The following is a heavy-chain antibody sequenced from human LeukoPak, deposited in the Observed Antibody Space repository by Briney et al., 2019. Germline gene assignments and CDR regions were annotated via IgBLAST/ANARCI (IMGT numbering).Heavy chain of an antibody. D-gene: IGHD2-15*01. CDR1: GFIFSSYG. V-gene: IGHV3-30*02. Sequence: PGGSLRLSCAASGFIFSSYGMHWVRQAPDKGLEWVAFIRYDGSRKYYADSVKGRFTISRDNSKNTLYLQMNSLRAEDTAMYYCAREGYCTGGSCPDSFDYWGQGTLVTVSS. CDR2: IRYDGSRK. J-gene: IGHJ4*02. CDR3: AREGYCTGGSCPDSFDY.